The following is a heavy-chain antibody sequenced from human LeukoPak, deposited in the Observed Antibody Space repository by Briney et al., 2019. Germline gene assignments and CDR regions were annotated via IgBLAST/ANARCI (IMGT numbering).Heavy chain of an antibody. CDR1: GYTFTSYY. CDR3: AREPQLNYYDSSGYPPPFDY. CDR2: INPSGGST. D-gene: IGHD3-22*01. Sequence: ASVKVSCNASGYTFTSYYMHWVRHAPGQGLEWMGIINPSGGSTNYAQKFQGRVTMTRDMSTSTVYMELSSLRSEDTAVYYCAREPQLNYYDSSGYPPPFDYWGQGNLVTVSS. V-gene: IGHV1-46*01. J-gene: IGHJ4*02.